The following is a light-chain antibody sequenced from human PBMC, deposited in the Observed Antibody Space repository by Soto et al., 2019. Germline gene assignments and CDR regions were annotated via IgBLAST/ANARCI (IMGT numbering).Light chain of an antibody. CDR3: QQYGSSPPYT. CDR1: LRFSSSY. Sequence: EMVLTQAPGALSLSTGEIATLACRAGLRFSSSYLACYQQKPGQAPRHLIYGASSMSTGIPHRFSGSGSGTDFTLTISSLEPEDVAVDYCQQYGSSPPYTFGQGTKLEIK. CDR2: GAS. V-gene: IGKV3-20*01. J-gene: IGKJ2*01.